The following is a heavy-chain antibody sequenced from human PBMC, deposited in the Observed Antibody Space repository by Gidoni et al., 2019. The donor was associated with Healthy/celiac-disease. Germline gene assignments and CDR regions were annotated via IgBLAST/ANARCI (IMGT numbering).Heavy chain of an antibody. CDR3: ARGPGYYGSGSYLGYYYGMDV. CDR1: GGSFSGYY. CDR2: INHSGST. D-gene: IGHD3-10*01. V-gene: IGHV4-34*01. J-gene: IGHJ6*02. Sequence: QVQLQQWGAGLLNPSETLSLTCAAYGGSFSGYYWSWIRQPPGKGLEWIGEINHSGSTNYNPSLKRRVTISVDTSKNQFSLKLSSVTPADTAVYYCARGPGYYGSGSYLGYYYGMDVWGQGTTVTVSS.